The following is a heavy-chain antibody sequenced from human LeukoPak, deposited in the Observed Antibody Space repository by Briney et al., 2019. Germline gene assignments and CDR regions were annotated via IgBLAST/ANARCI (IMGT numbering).Heavy chain of an antibody. V-gene: IGHV4-34*01. J-gene: IGHJ4*02. CDR2: INHSGST. CDR3: ARFLEIVFIGYYFDY. D-gene: IGHD3-22*01. Sequence: SETLPLTCAVYVGSFSGYYWSWIRQPPGKGLEWIGEINHSGSTNYNPSLKSRVTISVDTSKNQFSLKLSSVTAADTAVYYCARFLEIVFIGYYFDYWGQGTLVTVSS. CDR1: VGSFSGYY.